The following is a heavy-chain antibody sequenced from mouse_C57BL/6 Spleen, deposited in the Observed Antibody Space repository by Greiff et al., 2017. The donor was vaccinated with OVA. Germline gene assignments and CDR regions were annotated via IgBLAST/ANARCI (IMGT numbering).Heavy chain of an antibody. CDR2: INPNYGTT. J-gene: IGHJ2*01. Sequence: VQLQQSGPELVKPGASVKISCKASGYSFTDYNMNWVKQSNGKSLEWIGVINPNYGTTSYNQKFKGKATLTVDQSSSTAYMQLNSLTSEDSAVYYCARGLYYEYDDGGFDYWGQGTTLTVSA. CDR3: ARGLYYEYDDGGFDY. CDR1: GYSFTDYN. D-gene: IGHD2-4*01. V-gene: IGHV1-39*01.